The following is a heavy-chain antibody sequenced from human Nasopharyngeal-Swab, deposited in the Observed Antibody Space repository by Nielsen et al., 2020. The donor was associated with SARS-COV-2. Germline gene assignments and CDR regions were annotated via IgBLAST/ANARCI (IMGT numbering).Heavy chain of an antibody. Sequence: GESLKISCKGSGYSFSRYWIGWVRQMPGKGLEWMGIMYPRDSDTRYSPSFQGQVTISPDKSISTAYLQWSSLKASDTAMYYCATAYNGNYYWDYWGQGTLVTVSS. CDR3: ATAYNGNYYWDY. J-gene: IGHJ4*02. V-gene: IGHV5-51*01. CDR2: MYPRDSDT. CDR1: GYSFSRYW. D-gene: IGHD1-7*01.